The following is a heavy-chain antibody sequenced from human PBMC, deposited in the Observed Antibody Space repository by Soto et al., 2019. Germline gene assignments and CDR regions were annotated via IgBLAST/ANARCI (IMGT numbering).Heavy chain of an antibody. CDR1: GGTFRSYT. J-gene: IGHJ4*02. CDR2: IIPILGIA. Sequence: QVQLVQSGAEVKKPGSSVKVSCKASGGTFRSYTISWVRQAPGQGLEWMGRIIPILGIANYAQKFQGRVTITADKSTSTAYMELSSLRSEDTAVYYCARDVVGASKGDYWGQGTLVTVSS. CDR3: ARDVVGASKGDY. V-gene: IGHV1-69*08. D-gene: IGHD1-26*01.